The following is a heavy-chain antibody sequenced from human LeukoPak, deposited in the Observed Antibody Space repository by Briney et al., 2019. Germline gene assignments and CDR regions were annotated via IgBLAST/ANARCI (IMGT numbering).Heavy chain of an antibody. CDR3: ASCIGGDAFDI. D-gene: IGHD1-26*01. Sequence: ASVKVSCKASGGTFSSYAISWVRQAPGQGLEWMGGIIPIFGTANYAQKFQGRVTITADKSTSTAYMELSSLRSEDTAVYYCASCIGGDAFDIWGQGTMVTVSS. CDR1: GGTFSSYA. CDR2: IIPIFGTA. J-gene: IGHJ3*02. V-gene: IGHV1-69*06.